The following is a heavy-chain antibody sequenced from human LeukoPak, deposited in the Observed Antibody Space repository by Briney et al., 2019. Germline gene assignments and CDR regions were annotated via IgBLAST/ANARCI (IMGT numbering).Heavy chain of an antibody. D-gene: IGHD4-17*01. Sequence: PSQTLSLTCTVSGGSISSGSYYWGWIRQPPGKGLEWIGSIYHSGSTYYNPSLKSRVTISVDTSKNQFSLKLSSVTAADTAVYYCARVTTVTTRWIDYWGQGTLVTVSS. V-gene: IGHV4-39*07. CDR2: IYHSGST. CDR3: ARVTTVTTRWIDY. J-gene: IGHJ4*02. CDR1: GGSISSGSYY.